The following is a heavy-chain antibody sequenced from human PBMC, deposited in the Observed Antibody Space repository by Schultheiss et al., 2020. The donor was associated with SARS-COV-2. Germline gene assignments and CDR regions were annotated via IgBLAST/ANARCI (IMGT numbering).Heavy chain of an antibody. CDR3: ARDRLTQLADIVVVPAANHYYYGMDV. Sequence: GESLKISCKASGYTFTSYYMHWVRQAPGQGLEWMGIINPSGGSTSYAQKFQGRVTMTRDTSTSTVYMELSSLRSEDTAVYYCARDRLTQLADIVVVPAANHYYYGMDVWGQGTTVTVSS. J-gene: IGHJ6*02. CDR1: GYTFTSYY. V-gene: IGHV1-46*01. D-gene: IGHD2-2*01. CDR2: INPSGGST.